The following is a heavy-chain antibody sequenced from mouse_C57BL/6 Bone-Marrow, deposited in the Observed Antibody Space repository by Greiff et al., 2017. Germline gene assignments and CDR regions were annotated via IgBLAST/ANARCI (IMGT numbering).Heavy chain of an antibody. CDR3: ARGGYYVRFAY. V-gene: IGHV1-81*01. CDR2: IYPRSGNT. J-gene: IGHJ3*01. CDR1: GYTFTSYG. Sequence: VQLQQSGAELARPGASVKLSCKASGYTFTSYGISWVKQRTGQGLEWIGEIYPRSGNTYYNEKFKGKATLTADKSSSTAYMELRSLTSEDSAVYFCARGGYYVRFAYWGQGTLVTVSA. D-gene: IGHD1-1*01.